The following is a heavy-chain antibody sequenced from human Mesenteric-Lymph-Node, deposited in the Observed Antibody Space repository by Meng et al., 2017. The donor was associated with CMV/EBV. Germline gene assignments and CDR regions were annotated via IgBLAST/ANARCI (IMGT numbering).Heavy chain of an antibody. CDR2: INPNSGGT. D-gene: IGHD3-16*02. CDR1: GYTFTGYY. CDR3: ARYLGNTDNWFDP. V-gene: IGHV1-2*02. Sequence: ASVKVSCKASGYTFTGYYMHWVRQAPGQGLEWMGWINPNSGGTNYAQKFQGRVTMTRDTSISTAYMELSRLRSDDTAVYYCARYLGNTDNWFDPWGQGTRVTVSS. J-gene: IGHJ5*02.